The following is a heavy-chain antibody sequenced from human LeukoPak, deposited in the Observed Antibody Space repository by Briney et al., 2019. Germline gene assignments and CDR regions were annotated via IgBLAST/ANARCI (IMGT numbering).Heavy chain of an antibody. CDR3: ARENWNDYYDY. D-gene: IGHD1-1*01. CDR2: ISSSSSYI. CDR1: GFTFSSYS. Sequence: GGSLRLSCAASGFTFSSYSMNWVRQAPGKGLEWVSSISSSSSYIYYADSVKGQFTISRDNAKNSLYLQMNSLRAEDTAVYYCARENWNDYYDYWGQGTLVTVSS. J-gene: IGHJ4*02. V-gene: IGHV3-21*01.